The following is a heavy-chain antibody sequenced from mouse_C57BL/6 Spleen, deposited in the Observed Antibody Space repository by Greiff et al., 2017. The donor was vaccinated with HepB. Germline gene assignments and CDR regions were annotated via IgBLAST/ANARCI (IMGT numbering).Heavy chain of an antibody. J-gene: IGHJ4*01. CDR1: GYTFTSYG. V-gene: IGHV1-81*01. CDR3: ARRGLTGTGDYAMDY. D-gene: IGHD4-1*01. Sequence: VQRVESGAELARPGASVKLSCKASGYTFTSYGISWVKQRTGQGLEWIGEIYPRSGNTYYNEKFKGKATLTADKSSSTAYMELRSLTSEDSAVYFCARRGLTGTGDYAMDYWGQGTSVTGSS. CDR2: IYPRSGNT.